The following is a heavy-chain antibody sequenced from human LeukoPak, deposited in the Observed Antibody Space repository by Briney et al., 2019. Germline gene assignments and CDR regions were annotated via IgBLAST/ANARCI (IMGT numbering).Heavy chain of an antibody. CDR1: GGSISSYY. D-gene: IGHD2-15*01. CDR2: IYTSGST. V-gene: IGHV4-4*07. J-gene: IGHJ3*02. Sequence: PSETLSLTCTVSGGSISSYYWSWIRQPAGKGLEWIGRIYTSGSTNYNPSLKSRVTMSVDTSKNQFSLKLSSVTAADTAVYYCARDRRVYCSGGSCYLDDAFDIWGQGTMVTVSS. CDR3: ARDRRVYCSGGSCYLDDAFDI.